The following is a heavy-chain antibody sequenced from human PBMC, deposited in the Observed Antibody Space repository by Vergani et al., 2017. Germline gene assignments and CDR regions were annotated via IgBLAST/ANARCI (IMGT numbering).Heavy chain of an antibody. CDR2: IYSGGST. Sequence: EVQLVESGGGLVQPGGSLRLSCAASGFTVSSNYMSWVRKAQGKGVEWFSVIYSGGSTYSADSVKGRFTISRHNSKNTLYLKMNSLRAEDTAVYYCARDFWPDIWGQGTMVTVSS. V-gene: IGHV3-53*04. D-gene: IGHD2/OR15-2a*01. J-gene: IGHJ3*02. CDR1: GFTVSSNY. CDR3: ARDFWPDI.